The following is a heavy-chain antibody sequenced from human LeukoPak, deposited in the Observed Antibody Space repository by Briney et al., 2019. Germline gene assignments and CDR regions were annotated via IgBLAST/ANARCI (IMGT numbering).Heavy chain of an antibody. J-gene: IGHJ1*01. V-gene: IGHV3-74*01. CDR2: IKSDGST. CDR1: GFTFSNYW. Sequence: GGSLRLSCAASGFTFSNYWMHWVRQAPGKGLVWVSRIKSDGSTNYADSVKDRFTISRGNAKNTVSLQMNSLRAEDTGVYYCARAPSEIGGYYPEYFRHWGQGTLVTVSS. D-gene: IGHD3-22*01. CDR3: ARAPSEIGGYYPEYFRH.